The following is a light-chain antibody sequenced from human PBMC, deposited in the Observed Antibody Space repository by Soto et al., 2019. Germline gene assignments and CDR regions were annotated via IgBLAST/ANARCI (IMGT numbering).Light chain of an antibody. CDR1: QSISSN. CDR2: GAS. Sequence: DIVMTQSPATLSVSPGERATLSCRASQSISSNLAWYQQKPGQAPRLLIDGASTRATGISARFSGSGSGTEFTLTINSLQPEDRAVYDCQQYNNWPLTCGQGTRLEIK. J-gene: IGKJ5*01. V-gene: IGKV3-15*01. CDR3: QQYNNWPLT.